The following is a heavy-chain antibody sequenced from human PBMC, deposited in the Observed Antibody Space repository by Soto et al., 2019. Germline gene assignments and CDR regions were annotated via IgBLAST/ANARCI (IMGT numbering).Heavy chain of an antibody. V-gene: IGHV3-23*01. CDR1: GFTFSSYA. D-gene: IGHD3-3*01. CDR3: AKRNDFWSGYYDY. Sequence: PGGSLRLSXAASGFTFSSYAMSWVRQAPGKGLEWVSAISGSGGSTYYADSVKGRFTISRDNSKNTLYLQMNSLRAEDTAVYYCAKRNDFWSGYYDYWGQGTLVTVSS. J-gene: IGHJ4*02. CDR2: ISGSGGST.